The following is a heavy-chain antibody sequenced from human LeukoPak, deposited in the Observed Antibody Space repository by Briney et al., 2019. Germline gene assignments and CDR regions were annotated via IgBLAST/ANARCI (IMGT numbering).Heavy chain of an antibody. CDR1: GGSISSGGYY. CDR2: IYYSGST. V-gene: IGHV4-31*03. J-gene: IGHJ3*02. D-gene: IGHD3-22*01. CDR3: ARGYYYDSSGYYFDAFDI. Sequence: SETLSLTCTVSGGSISSGGYYWSWIRQHPGKGLEWIGYIYYSGSTYYNPSLKSRVTISVDTSKNQFSLKLSSVTAADTAVYYRARGYYYDSSGYYFDAFDIWGQGTMVTVSS.